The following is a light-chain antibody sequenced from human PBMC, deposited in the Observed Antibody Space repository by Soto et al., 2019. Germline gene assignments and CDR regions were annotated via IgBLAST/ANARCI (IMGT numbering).Light chain of an antibody. CDR1: QIVSSTY. Sequence: EIVLTQSPGTLSLSPGERATLSCRASQIVSSTYLAWFQQKPGQAPRLLVYGASTRATGIPDRFSGSGSGTDSTLTISGLEPEDCALYYCQQYGGTPPNSFGGGTKVEV. CDR2: GAS. V-gene: IGKV3-20*01. CDR3: QQYGGTPPNS. J-gene: IGKJ4*01.